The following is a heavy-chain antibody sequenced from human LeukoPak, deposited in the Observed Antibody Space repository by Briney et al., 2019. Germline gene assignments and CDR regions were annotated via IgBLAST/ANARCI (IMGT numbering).Heavy chain of an antibody. D-gene: IGHD6-13*01. CDR2: ISGSGGST. CDR3: AHEAASETGAFDI. J-gene: IGHJ3*02. CDR1: GFTFSSYA. Sequence: GGSLRLFCAASGFTFSSYAMSWVRQAPGKGLEWVSAISGSGGSTYYADSVKGRFTISRDNSKNTLYLQMNSLSAEDTAVYYCAHEAASETGAFDIWGQGTMVTVSS. V-gene: IGHV3-23*01.